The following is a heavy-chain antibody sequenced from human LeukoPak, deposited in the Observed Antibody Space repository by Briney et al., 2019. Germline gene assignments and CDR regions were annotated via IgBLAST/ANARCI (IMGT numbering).Heavy chain of an antibody. J-gene: IGHJ6*02. D-gene: IGHD2-21*02. V-gene: IGHV1-69*04. CDR2: IIPIFGIA. CDR1: GGTFSSYA. Sequence: SVKVSCKASGGTFSSYAISWVRQAPGQGLEWTGRIIPIFGIANYAQKFQGRVTITADKSTSTAYMELSSLRSEDTAVYYCARSSVTAIIYYYYGMDVWGQGTTVTVSS. CDR3: ARSSVTAIIYYYYGMDV.